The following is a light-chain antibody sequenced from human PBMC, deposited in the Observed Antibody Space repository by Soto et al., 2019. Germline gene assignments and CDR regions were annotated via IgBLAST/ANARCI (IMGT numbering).Light chain of an antibody. V-gene: IGKV1-5*01. CDR3: QQYIGLWT. CDR2: GAS. J-gene: IGKJ1*01. CDR1: QTISTF. Sequence: QLTQSPSTLSASVGDRVTITCRASQTISTFLAWYQQKPGKAPHLLIYGASSLQSGVPSRFSGSGSGTEFTLSISSLQPDDLGTYYCQQYIGLWTFGQGTKVDLK.